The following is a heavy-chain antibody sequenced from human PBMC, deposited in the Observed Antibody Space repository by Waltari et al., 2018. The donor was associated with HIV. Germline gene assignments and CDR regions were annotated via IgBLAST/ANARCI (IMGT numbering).Heavy chain of an antibody. CDR3: AIQYNPLNNYYYGMDV. D-gene: IGHD1-1*01. J-gene: IGHJ6*02. Sequence: EVQLLESGGGLVQPGGSLRLSCVGSGFTFRNYGMTGVRQAPGKGLEWVSGLSGSGGSTHYADSVKGRFTISRDNSNNTSYLQMNSLRAEDTAVYYCAIQYNPLNNYYYGMDVWGQGTTVTVSS. CDR1: GFTFRNYG. CDR2: LSGSGGST. V-gene: IGHV3-23*01.